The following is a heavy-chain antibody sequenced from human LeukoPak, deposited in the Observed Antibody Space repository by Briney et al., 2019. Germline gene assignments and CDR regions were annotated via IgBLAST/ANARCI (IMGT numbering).Heavy chain of an antibody. V-gene: IGHV3-73*01. CDR2: IRSKANSYAT. CDR3: TRHHDPYYFDY. CDR1: GFTFSGSA. J-gene: IGHJ4*02. Sequence: PGGSLRLSCAASGFTFSGSAMHWVRQASGKGLEWVGRIRSKANSYATAYAASVKGRFTISRDDSKNTAYLQMNSLKTEDTAVYYCTRHHDPYYFDYWGQGTLVTVSS.